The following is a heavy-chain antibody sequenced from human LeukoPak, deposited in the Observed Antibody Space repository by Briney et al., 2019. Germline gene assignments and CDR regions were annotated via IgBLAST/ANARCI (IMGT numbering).Heavy chain of an antibody. CDR3: ARGGQGYYFNWFDP. D-gene: IGHD3-22*01. Sequence: ASETLSLTSTVSGGSISSGSYYWSWIRQPAGKGLEWIGRIYTSGSTNYNPSLKSRVTISVDTSKNQFSLKLSSVTAADTAVYYCARGGQGYYFNWFDPWGQGTLVTVSS. J-gene: IGHJ5*02. CDR1: GGSISSGSYY. V-gene: IGHV4-61*02. CDR2: IYTSGST.